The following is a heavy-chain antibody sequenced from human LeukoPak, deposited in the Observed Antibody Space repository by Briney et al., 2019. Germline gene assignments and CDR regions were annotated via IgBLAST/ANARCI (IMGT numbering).Heavy chain of an antibody. J-gene: IGHJ6*02. D-gene: IGHD2-15*01. V-gene: IGHV4-39*07. CDR3: ARFKDLLLRYYYGMDV. Sequence: SETLSLTCTVSGGSISSSFYYWGWIRQPPGKGLEWIGSIYHSGSTNYNPSLKSRVTISVDTSKNQFSLKLSSVTAADTAVYYCARFKDLLLRYYYGMDVWGQGTTVTVSS. CDR2: IYHSGST. CDR1: GGSISSSFYY.